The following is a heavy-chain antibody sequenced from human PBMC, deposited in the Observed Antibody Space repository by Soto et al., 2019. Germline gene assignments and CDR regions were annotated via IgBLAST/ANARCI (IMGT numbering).Heavy chain of an antibody. Sequence: EVQLVQSGGGVVQPGGSLKLSCAASGFTFSASAIHWVRQASGKGLEWVGRIRSEANTYATAYAASVIGRFTISRDDSESTAYLQMNSLKAEDTAMYYCITLIDITMGPQAEWGQGTLVTVSS. J-gene: IGHJ4*02. V-gene: IGHV3-73*01. CDR2: IRSEANTYAT. CDR1: GFTFSASA. CDR3: ITLIDITMGPQAE. D-gene: IGHD3-10*01.